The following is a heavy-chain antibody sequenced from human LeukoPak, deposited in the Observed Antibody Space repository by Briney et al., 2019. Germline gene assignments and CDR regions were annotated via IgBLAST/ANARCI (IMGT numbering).Heavy chain of an antibody. CDR3: ARVLGYSTGYYYFDH. Sequence: GGSLRLSCAASGFTFSSYWMSWVRQAPGKGLEWVANIKKDGSEKYYVDSVKGRFTISRDNAKNSLYLQMNSLRVDDTAVYYCARVLGYSTGYYYFDHWGQGALVTVSS. CDR1: GFTFSSYW. D-gene: IGHD6-19*01. J-gene: IGHJ4*02. V-gene: IGHV3-7*03. CDR2: IKKDGSEK.